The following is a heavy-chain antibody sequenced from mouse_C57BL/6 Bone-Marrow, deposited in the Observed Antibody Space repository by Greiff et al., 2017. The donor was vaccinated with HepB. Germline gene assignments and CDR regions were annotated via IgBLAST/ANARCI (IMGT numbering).Heavy chain of an antibody. V-gene: IGHV5-6*02. CDR3: ALRILRPLYYYAMDY. CDR1: GFTFSSYG. J-gene: IGHJ4*01. CDR2: ISSGGSYT. D-gene: IGHD1-2*01. Sequence: DVKLVESGGDLVKPGGSLKLSCAASGFTFSSYGMSWVRQTPDKRLEWVATISSGGSYTYYPDSVKGRFTISRDNAKNTLYLQMSSLKSEDTAMYYCALRILRPLYYYAMDYWGQGTSVTVSS.